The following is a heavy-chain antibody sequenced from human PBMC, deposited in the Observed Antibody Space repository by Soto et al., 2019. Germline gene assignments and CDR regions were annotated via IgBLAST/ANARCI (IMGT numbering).Heavy chain of an antibody. Sequence: GGFLKISCEGSGYPFATNWIGWVRQMPGKGLEWVVMINPGDSDTRYNPSFQGQVTISVDKSISTAYLQWSSLKASDTAMYYCARRNYYRCCDRWGRGTLVTVSA. CDR2: INPGDSDT. CDR3: ARRNYYRCCDR. D-gene: IGHD3-10*01. CDR1: GYPFATNW. J-gene: IGHJ2*01. V-gene: IGHV5-51*01.